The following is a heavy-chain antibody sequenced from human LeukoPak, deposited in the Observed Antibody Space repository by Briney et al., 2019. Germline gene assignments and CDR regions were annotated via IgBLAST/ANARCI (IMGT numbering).Heavy chain of an antibody. D-gene: IGHD1-1*01. CDR2: INPDGSQK. J-gene: IGHJ4*02. V-gene: IGHV3-7*01. Sequence: GGSLTLSCEASGFTFSRNWMSWVRQAPGKGLEWVANINPDGSQKYYVDSVKGRFTISRDNTKSSLYLQMNSLGAEDTAVYYCARLLGTVTTFDYWGQGTLVTVSS. CDR1: GFTFSRNW. CDR3: ARLLGTVTTFDY.